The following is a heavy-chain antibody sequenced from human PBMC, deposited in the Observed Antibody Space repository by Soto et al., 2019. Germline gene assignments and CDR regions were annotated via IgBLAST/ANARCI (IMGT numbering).Heavy chain of an antibody. J-gene: IGHJ4*02. Sequence: ESLKVYYRTSGCGFTDYWIGWVRQVPGKGLEWVGLIDPGDSDTRYSPSFQGHVTISVDKSTRTAYLQWSSLKASDTAIYYCARTTNFEYWGQGTLVILS. D-gene: IGHD4-17*01. CDR1: GCGFTDYW. CDR2: IDPGDSDT. V-gene: IGHV5-51*01. CDR3: ARTTNFEY.